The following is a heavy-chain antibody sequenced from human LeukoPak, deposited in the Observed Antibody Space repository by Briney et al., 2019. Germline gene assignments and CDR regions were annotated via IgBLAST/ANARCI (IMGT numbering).Heavy chain of an antibody. V-gene: IGHV3-23*01. CDR2: ISGSGVST. D-gene: IGHD2-15*01. Sequence: GGSLRLSRVASGFTFSSYAMSWVRQAPGKGLEWVSGISGSGVSTYYADSVKGRFTTTRDNSKNTLYLQINSLRAEDTAVYYCAKDRGAVITAPPDYWGQGILVTVSS. CDR3: AKDRGAVITAPPDY. J-gene: IGHJ4*02. CDR1: GFTFSSYA.